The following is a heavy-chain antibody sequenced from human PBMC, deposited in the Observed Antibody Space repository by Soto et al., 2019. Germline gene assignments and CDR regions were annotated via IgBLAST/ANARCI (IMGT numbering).Heavy chain of an antibody. CDR1: GGTFSSYA. CDR3: ARYCSSTSCYTPYYYGMDV. CDR2: IIPIFGTA. D-gene: IGHD2-2*02. V-gene: IGHV1-69*13. J-gene: IGHJ6*02. Sequence: SVKVSCKASGGTFSSYAISWVRQAPGQGLEWMGGIIPIFGTANYAQKFQGRVTITADESTSTAYMELSSLRPEDTAVYYCARYCSSTSCYTPYYYGMDVWGQGTTVTV.